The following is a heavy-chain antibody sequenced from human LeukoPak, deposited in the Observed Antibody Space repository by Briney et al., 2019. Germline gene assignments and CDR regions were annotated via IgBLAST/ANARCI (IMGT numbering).Heavy chain of an antibody. J-gene: IGHJ4*02. D-gene: IGHD6-13*01. CDR1: GFTFSNYA. Sequence: GGSLRLSCAASGFTFSNYAMHWVRQAPGEGLEWVAVISYDGSKKYYADSVKGLFTISRDNSKKTLYLQMNSLRTEDTAVYYCARALGFIAAAGTLDYWGQGTLVTVSS. V-gene: IGHV3-30*01. CDR2: ISYDGSKK. CDR3: ARALGFIAAAGTLDY.